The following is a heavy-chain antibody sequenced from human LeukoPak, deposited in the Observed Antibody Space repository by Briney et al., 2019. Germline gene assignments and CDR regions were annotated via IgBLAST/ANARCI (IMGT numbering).Heavy chain of an antibody. J-gene: IGHJ4*02. CDR1: GLTFSSYA. D-gene: IGHD3-16*02. CDR3: AKVGGSDYDYVWGSYRYGYYFDY. V-gene: IGHV3-23*01. CDR2: ISGSGGST. Sequence: PGGSLRLSCAASGLTFSSYAMSWVRQAPGKGLEWVSAISGSGGSTYYADSVNGRFTISRDNSKTSLYLQMNSLRAEDTAVYYCAKVGGSDYDYVWGSYRYGYYFDYWGQGTLVTVSS.